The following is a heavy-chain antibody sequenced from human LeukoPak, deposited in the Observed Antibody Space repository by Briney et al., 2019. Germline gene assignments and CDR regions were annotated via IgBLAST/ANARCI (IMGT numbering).Heavy chain of an antibody. CDR3: ARLSEYSYGSFDY. Sequence: PSETLSLTCTVSGGSISSYYWSWIRQPPGKGLEWIGYIYYSGSTNYNPSLKSRVTISVDTSKNQFSLKLSSVTAADTAVYYCARLSEYSYGSFDYWGQGTLVTVSS. CDR1: GGSISSYY. D-gene: IGHD5-18*01. V-gene: IGHV4-59*08. CDR2: IYYSGST. J-gene: IGHJ4*02.